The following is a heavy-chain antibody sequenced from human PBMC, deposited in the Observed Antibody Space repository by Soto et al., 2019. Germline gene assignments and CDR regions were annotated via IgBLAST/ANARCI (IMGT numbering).Heavy chain of an antibody. CDR3: AKEKRWLQYERLLDY. J-gene: IGHJ4*02. CDR2: INEDGVTT. D-gene: IGHD5-12*01. Sequence: GSLRLSCEASGFMFSMYWMHWVRQVPGKGPVWVSRINEDGVTTTYADSVKGRFTISRDNSKNTLYLQMNSLRAEDTAVYYCAKEKRWLQYERLLDYWGQVTLVTVSS. CDR1: GFMFSMYW. V-gene: IGHV3-74*03.